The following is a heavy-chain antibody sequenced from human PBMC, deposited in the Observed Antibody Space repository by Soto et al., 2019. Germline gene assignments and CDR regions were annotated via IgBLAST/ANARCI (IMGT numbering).Heavy chain of an antibody. CDR1: GFTLSSSW. CDR3: ARGGF. CDR2: INQDGSER. V-gene: IGHV3-7*01. J-gene: IGHJ1*01. Sequence: GGSLRLSCVAPGFTLSSSWMSWVRQAPGKGLEWVANINQDGSERYYVDSVKGRFTISRDNANNSLSLQLNSLRDEDTAVYYCARGGFWGQGTLVTVSS. D-gene: IGHD5-12*01.